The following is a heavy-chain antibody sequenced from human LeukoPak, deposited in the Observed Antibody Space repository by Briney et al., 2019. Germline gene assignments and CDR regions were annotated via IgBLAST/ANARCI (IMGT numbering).Heavy chain of an antibody. CDR1: GFSFTGYA. V-gene: IGHV3-23*01. CDR2: ISGSGGNT. CDR3: AKDQPSSL. D-gene: IGHD1-14*01. Sequence: PGGSLRLSCAASGFSFTGYAMNWVRQAPGKGLEWVSGISGSGGNTYYADSVKGRFTISRDNSKNTLYLQMNSLRAEDTAVYYCAKDQPSSLWGRGTLVTVSS. J-gene: IGHJ2*01.